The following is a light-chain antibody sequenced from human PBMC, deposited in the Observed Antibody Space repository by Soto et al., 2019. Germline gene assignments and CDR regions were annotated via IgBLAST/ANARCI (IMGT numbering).Light chain of an antibody. V-gene: IGKV1-39*01. CDR2: TTS. J-gene: IGKJ2*01. CDR1: HSISTH. Sequence: DIQLTQSPSSLSASVGDRVTITCRASHSISTHLNWYQQKPGKAPSLLIYTTSSLQSGVPSRFSGSGSGTDFTLTIGGLQPADFAIYYCQQSYSSPYTFGLGTKVQIK. CDR3: QQSYSSPYT.